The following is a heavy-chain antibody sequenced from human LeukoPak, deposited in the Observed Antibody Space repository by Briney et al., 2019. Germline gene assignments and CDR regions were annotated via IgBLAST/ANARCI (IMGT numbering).Heavy chain of an antibody. D-gene: IGHD6-13*01. V-gene: IGHV4-34*01. CDR1: GGSFSNYY. CDR2: INHSGYT. Sequence: SETLSLTCAVYGGSFSNYYWSWIRQPPGKGLEWIGEINHSGYTNYNPSLKSRVTISVDTPKNQFSLKLSSVTAADTAVYYCASLVAAAGTGDAYYGMDVWGQGTTVTVSS. CDR3: ASLVAAAGTGDAYYGMDV. J-gene: IGHJ6*02.